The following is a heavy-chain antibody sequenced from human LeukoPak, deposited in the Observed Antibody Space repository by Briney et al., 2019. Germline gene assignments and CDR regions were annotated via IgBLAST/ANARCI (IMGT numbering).Heavy chain of an antibody. Sequence: ASVKVSCKVSGYTFSSYFMHWVRQAPGQGLEWMGIINPSGGSTSYAQKFQGRVTMTRDTSTSTVYMELSSLRSDDTAVYYCARGHTIFGVVTYAMDVWGQGTTVTVSS. J-gene: IGHJ6*02. D-gene: IGHD3-3*01. CDR2: INPSGGST. CDR3: ARGHTIFGVVTYAMDV. CDR1: GYTFSSYF. V-gene: IGHV1-46*01.